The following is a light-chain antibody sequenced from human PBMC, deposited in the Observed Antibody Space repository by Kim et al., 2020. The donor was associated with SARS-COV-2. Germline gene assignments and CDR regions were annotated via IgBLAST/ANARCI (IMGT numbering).Light chain of an antibody. J-gene: IGKJ1*01. CDR1: QSVSSNY. CDR3: QQYSSSPAT. Sequence: CPGERPTRSCRASQSVSSNYLAWYQQKPGQAPRLLIYGASSRATGIPDRFSGSGSGTDFTLTITRLEPEDFAVYYCQQYSSSPATFGQGTKVDIK. CDR2: GAS. V-gene: IGKV3-20*01.